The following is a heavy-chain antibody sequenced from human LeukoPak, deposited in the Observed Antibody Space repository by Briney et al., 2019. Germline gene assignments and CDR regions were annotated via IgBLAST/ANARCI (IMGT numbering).Heavy chain of an antibody. D-gene: IGHD1-26*01. CDR1: GYSISSGYY. CDR2: IYSGGNT. V-gene: IGHV4-38-2*02. J-gene: IGHJ4*02. CDR3: ARDQRSLFDV. Sequence: PSETLSLTCTVSGYSISSGYYWGWIRQPPGKGLEWIASIYSGGNTFYNPSLKGRVTISIDTSKKQFSLKLTSVTAADTAVYYCARDQRSLFDVWGQGSWSPSP.